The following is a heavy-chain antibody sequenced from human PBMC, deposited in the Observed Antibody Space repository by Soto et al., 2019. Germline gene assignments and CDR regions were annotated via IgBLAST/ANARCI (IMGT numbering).Heavy chain of an antibody. V-gene: IGHV3-9*01. CDR3: VSSTIPGRIDY. J-gene: IGHJ4*02. CDR2: ISWNSGSI. D-gene: IGHD3-10*01. Sequence: EVQLVESGGGLVQAGRSLRLSCAASGFSFDDYAMHWVRLAPGKGPEWVSGISWNSGSIGYADSVKGRFTISRDNAKNYLYLQMNSLRVEDSAVYYCVSSTIPGRIDYWGQGTLVSVSS. CDR1: GFSFDDYA.